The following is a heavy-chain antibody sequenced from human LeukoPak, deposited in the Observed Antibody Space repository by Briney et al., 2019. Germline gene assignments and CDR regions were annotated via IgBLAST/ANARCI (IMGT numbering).Heavy chain of an antibody. V-gene: IGHV4-4*02. J-gene: IGHJ6*02. D-gene: IGHD6-13*01. CDR3: ARVVGIAAAGTYDYGMDV. Sequence: TSETLSLTCAVSRGSISSSNWWSWVRQPPGKGLEWIGEIYQSGSTNYNPSLKSRVTISVDKSKSQFSLQVRSVTAADTAVYYCARVVGIAAAGTYDYGMDVWGQGTTVTVSS. CDR1: RGSISSSNW. CDR2: IYQSGST.